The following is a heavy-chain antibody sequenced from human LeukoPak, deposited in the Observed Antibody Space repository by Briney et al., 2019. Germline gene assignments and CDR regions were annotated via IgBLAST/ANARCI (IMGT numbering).Heavy chain of an antibody. CDR1: GFTFSSYA. V-gene: IGHV3-30-3*01. Sequence: GGSLRLSCAASGFTFSSYAMHWVRQAPGKGLEWVAVISYDGSNKYYADSVKGRFTISGDNSKNTLYLQMNSLRAEDTAVYYCARDRSPSMATIVYWSQGTLVTVSS. D-gene: IGHD5-24*01. J-gene: IGHJ4*02. CDR3: ARDRSPSMATIVY. CDR2: ISYDGSNK.